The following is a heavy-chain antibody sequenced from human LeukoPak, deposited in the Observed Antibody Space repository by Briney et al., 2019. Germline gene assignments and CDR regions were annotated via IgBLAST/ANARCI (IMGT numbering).Heavy chain of an antibody. D-gene: IGHD2-15*01. CDR3: AKGTTRHYYYGMDV. CDR2: ISGDGGST. CDR1: GFTFDDYA. Sequence: GVSLRLSCAASGFTFDDYAMHWVRRAPGKGLEWVSLISGDGGSTYYADSVKCRFTISRDNSKNSLYLQMNSLRTEDTALYYCAKGTTRHYYYGMDVWGQGTTVTVSS. J-gene: IGHJ6*02. V-gene: IGHV3-43*02.